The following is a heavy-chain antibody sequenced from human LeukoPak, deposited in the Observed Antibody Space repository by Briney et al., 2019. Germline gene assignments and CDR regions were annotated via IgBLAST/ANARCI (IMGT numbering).Heavy chain of an antibody. CDR1: GLTFSNYA. CDR2: ISGSGENT. J-gene: IGHJ3*02. CDR3: AKGSTYFYGSGTTDDAFDI. D-gene: IGHD3-10*01. Sequence: PGGSLRLSCAVSGLTFSNYAMSWVRQAPGKGLEWVSAISGSGENTHYADSVQGRFIISGDNSKKTMYLQMNSLRGEDTAVYYCAKGSTYFYGSGTTDDAFDIWGQGTMVTVSS. V-gene: IGHV3-23*01.